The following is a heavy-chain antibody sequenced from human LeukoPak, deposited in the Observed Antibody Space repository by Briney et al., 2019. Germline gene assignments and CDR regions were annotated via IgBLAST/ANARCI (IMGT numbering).Heavy chain of an antibody. D-gene: IGHD5-24*01. Sequence: GGSLRLSCAASGFTFDDYAMHWVRQAPGKGLEWVSGISWNSGSIGYADSVKGRFTISRDNAKNSLYLQMNSLRAEDTALYYCAKGWRWLQDGNFDYWGQGTLVTVSS. CDR1: GFTFDDYA. V-gene: IGHV3-9*01. CDR2: ISWNSGSI. CDR3: AKGWRWLQDGNFDY. J-gene: IGHJ4*02.